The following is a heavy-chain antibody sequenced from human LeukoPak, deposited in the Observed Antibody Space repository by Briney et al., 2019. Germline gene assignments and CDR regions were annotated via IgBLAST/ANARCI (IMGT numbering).Heavy chain of an antibody. CDR3: AREMVWSPHAFDI. CDR2: INSDGSST. CDR1: GFTFSSYW. V-gene: IGHV3-74*01. Sequence: PAGGSLRLSCAASGFTFSSYWMHWVRQAPGKGLVWVSRINSDGSSTSYADSVKGRFTISRDNAKNTLYLQMNSLRAEDTAVYYCAREMVWSPHAFDIWGQGTLVTVSS. D-gene: IGHD3/OR15-3a*01. J-gene: IGHJ4*02.